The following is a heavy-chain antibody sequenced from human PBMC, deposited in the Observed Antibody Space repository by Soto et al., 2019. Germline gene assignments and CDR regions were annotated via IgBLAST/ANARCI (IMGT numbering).Heavy chain of an antibody. CDR1: GGSFSGYY. V-gene: IGHV4-34*01. J-gene: IGHJ5*02. CDR2: INHSGST. D-gene: IGHD2-2*01. Sequence: SETLSLTCAVYGGSFSGYYWSWIRQPPGKGLEWIGEINHSGSTNYNPSLKSRVTISVDTSKNQFSLKLSSVTAADTAVYYCARAPESIVVVPAAKKWWFDPWGQGTLVTVSS. CDR3: ARAPESIVVVPAAKKWWFDP.